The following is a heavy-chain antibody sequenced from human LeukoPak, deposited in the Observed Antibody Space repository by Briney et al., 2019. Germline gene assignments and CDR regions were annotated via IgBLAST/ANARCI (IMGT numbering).Heavy chain of an antibody. J-gene: IGHJ4*02. D-gene: IGHD5-24*01. CDR1: GFTFSSYV. Sequence: GRSLRLSCAASGFTFSSYVMHWVRQAPGKGLEWVAIMSYDGNNKYYTDSVKDRFTISRDNSKNTVYLQMNSLRAEDTAVYYCAKPRDKPDLGYFDSWGQGTLVTVSS. CDR3: AKPRDKPDLGYFDS. CDR2: MSYDGNNK. V-gene: IGHV3-30*18.